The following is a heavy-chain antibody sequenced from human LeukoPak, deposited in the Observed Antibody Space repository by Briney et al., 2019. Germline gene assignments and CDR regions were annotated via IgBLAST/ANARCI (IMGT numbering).Heavy chain of an antibody. Sequence: GGPLRLSCAASGFTFSSYAMSWVRQAPGKGLEWVSAISGSGGSTYYADSVKGRFTISRDNFKNTLYLQMNSLRAEDTAVYYCAKDPQYYYYMDVWGKGTTVTVSS. V-gene: IGHV3-23*01. CDR1: GFTFSSYA. J-gene: IGHJ6*03. CDR3: AKDPQYYYYMDV. CDR2: ISGSGGST.